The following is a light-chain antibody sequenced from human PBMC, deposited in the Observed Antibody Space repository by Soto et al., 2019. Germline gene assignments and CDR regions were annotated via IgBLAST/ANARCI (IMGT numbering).Light chain of an antibody. V-gene: IGKV4-1*01. CDR1: QSVLRSSNKKNY. CDR3: QQYYNTPPN. J-gene: IGKJ5*01. CDR2: WAS. Sequence: DIVVTHTPDSLAVSLGERATINCTSSQSVLRSSNKKNYLVWYQQKPGQPPKLLIYWASTRESVVTDRYSGSGSGTDFTLTISSLQAEDVALYYCQQYYNTPPNFGQGTGLEIK.